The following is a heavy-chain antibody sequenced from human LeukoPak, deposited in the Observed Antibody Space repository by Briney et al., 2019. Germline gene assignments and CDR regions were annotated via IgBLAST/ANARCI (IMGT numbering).Heavy chain of an antibody. D-gene: IGHD3-3*01. Sequence: PSETLSLTCAVYGGSFSGYYWSWIRQPPGKGPEWIGEINHSGSTNYNPSLKSRVTISVDTSKNQFSLKLSSVTAADTAVYYCARAVLGVVISYYFDYWGQGTLVTVSS. J-gene: IGHJ4*02. CDR2: INHSGST. CDR3: ARAVLGVVISYYFDY. V-gene: IGHV4-34*01. CDR1: GGSFSGYY.